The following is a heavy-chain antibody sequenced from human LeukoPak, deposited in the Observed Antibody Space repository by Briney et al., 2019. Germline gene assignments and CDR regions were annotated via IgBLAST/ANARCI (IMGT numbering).Heavy chain of an antibody. Sequence: GASVKVSCKASGGTFSSYAISWVRQAPGQGLEWMGRIIPIFGTANYAQKFQGRVTITTDESTSTAYMGLSSLRSEATAVYYCASANGYSGYDPLPYFDYWGQGTLVTVSS. CDR2: IIPIFGTA. J-gene: IGHJ4*02. CDR1: GGTFSSYA. D-gene: IGHD5-12*01. CDR3: ASANGYSGYDPLPYFDY. V-gene: IGHV1-69*05.